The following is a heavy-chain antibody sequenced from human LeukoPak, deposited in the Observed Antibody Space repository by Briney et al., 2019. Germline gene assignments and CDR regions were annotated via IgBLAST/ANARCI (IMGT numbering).Heavy chain of an antibody. CDR1: GGSISSGGYY. V-gene: IGHV4-31*03. CDR3: ARDQDRFGGDYVMDV. D-gene: IGHD3-10*01. J-gene: IGHJ6*02. Sequence: SETLSLTCTVSGGSISSGGYYWSWIRQHPGKGLEWIGYIYYSGSTYYNPSLKSRVTISVDTSKNQFSLKLSSVTAADTAVYYCARDQDRFGGDYVMDVWGQGTTVTVSS. CDR2: IYYSGST.